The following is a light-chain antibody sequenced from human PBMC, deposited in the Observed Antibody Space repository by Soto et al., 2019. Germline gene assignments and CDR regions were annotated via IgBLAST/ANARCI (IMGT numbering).Light chain of an antibody. CDR2: TAS. J-gene: IGKJ1*01. V-gene: IGKV3-11*01. CDR3: QQRSNWTRT. CDR1: QGLXANY. Sequence: GLTQCAGTLSLSPGESATLSCRASQGLXANYLAWYQQKRGQAPRLPXDTASNRATGGPARLSGGGSVTDFTLTISNLEPQYFAVYYFQQRSNWTRTFGQGTKVDI.